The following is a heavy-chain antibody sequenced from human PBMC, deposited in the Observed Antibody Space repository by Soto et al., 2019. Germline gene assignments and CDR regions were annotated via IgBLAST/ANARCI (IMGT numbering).Heavy chain of an antibody. CDR2: ITAGNGNT. Sequence: SFKSSGYSFDSYTRHWACQAPGQRLEWMGRITAGNGNTKYSQKFQGRLTITRDTSASTVYMELNNLRSEDTAVYYCARTAGPTPFDPWGQGTPVTVSS. V-gene: IGHV1-3*01. CDR1: GYSFDSYT. J-gene: IGHJ5*02. CDR3: ARTAGPTPFDP. D-gene: IGHD6-19*01.